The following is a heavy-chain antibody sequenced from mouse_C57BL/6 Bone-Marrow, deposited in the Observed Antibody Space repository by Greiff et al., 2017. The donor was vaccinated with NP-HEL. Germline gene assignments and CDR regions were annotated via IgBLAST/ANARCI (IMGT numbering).Heavy chain of an antibody. V-gene: IGHV7-3*01. CDR3: ARSIYYDYADDPFYAMDY. CDR1: GFTFTDYY. Sequence: EVMLVESGGGLVQPGGSLSLSCAASGFTFTDYYMSWVRQPPGKALEWLVFIRNKANGYTTAYSASVKVRFTIARDNSQSILYLQMNALRAEDSATYYCARSIYYDYADDPFYAMDYWGQGTSVTVSS. CDR2: IRNKANGYTT. J-gene: IGHJ4*01. D-gene: IGHD2-4*01.